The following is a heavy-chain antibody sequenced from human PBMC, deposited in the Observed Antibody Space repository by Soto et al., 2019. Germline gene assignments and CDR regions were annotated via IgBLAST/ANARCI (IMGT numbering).Heavy chain of an antibody. V-gene: IGHV3-33*01. D-gene: IGHD3-22*01. J-gene: IGHJ3*01. CDR2: IWYDGSNK. CDR1: GFTFSSYA. CDR3: ARGPHYDRRGYVVFGV. Sequence: QVQLVEAGGGVVQPGRSLRLSCVASGFTFSSYAMHWVRQAPGKGLEWVADIWYDGSNKWYADSVKGRFTISRDNSKSTLYLQMNILRAEDTAVYSCARGPHYDRRGYVVFGVWGQGTMVTVSS.